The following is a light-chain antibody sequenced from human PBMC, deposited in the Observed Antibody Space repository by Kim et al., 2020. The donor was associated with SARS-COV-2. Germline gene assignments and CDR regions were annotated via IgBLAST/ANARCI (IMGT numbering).Light chain of an antibody. Sequence: QSVLTQPASESGSPGQSITIPCTGSSSDFGDYNYVSWYQQYPGKAPKLIIYDVSKRPSGVSNRFSGSKSGNTASLTISGLQAEDDADYYFSSYFTSTLLFGGGTQLTVL. J-gene: IGLJ2*01. V-gene: IGLV2-14*01. CDR2: DVS. CDR1: SSDFGDYNY. CDR3: SSYFTSTLL.